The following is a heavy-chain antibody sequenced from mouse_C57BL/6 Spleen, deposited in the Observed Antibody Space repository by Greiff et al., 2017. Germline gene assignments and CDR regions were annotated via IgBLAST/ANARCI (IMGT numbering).Heavy chain of an antibody. V-gene: IGHV1-72*01. J-gene: IGHJ4*01. Sequence: VKLQQPGAELVKPGASVKLSCKASGYTFTSYWMHWVKQRPGRGLEWIGRIDPNSGGTKYNETFKGKATLTVDKPSSTAYMQLSSLTSEDSAVYYCARSYDYDFYAMDDWGQGTSVTVAS. CDR3: ARSYDYDFYAMDD. CDR1: GYTFTSYW. D-gene: IGHD2-4*01. CDR2: IDPNSGGT.